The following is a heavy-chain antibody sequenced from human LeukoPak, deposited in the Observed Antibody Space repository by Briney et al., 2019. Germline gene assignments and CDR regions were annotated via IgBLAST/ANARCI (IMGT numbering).Heavy chain of an antibody. V-gene: IGHV4-34*01. J-gene: IGHJ6*02. CDR1: GGSFSGHY. Sequence: SETLSLTCAVFGGSFSGHYWSWIRQPPGKGLEWIGEINHRGSTTYNPSLKSRVTISVDTSKSQFSLKLSSLTAADTAVYYCARDRYSNSFYYYYAMDVWGQGTTVTVTS. CDR2: INHRGST. CDR3: ARDRYSNSFYYYYAMDV. D-gene: IGHD4-11*01.